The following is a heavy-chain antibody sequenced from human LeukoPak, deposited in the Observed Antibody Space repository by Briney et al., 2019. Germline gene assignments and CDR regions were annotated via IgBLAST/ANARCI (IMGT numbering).Heavy chain of an antibody. J-gene: IGHJ4*02. V-gene: IGHV1-18*01. CDR2: ISAYNGNT. D-gene: IGHD3-3*01. CDR1: GYTFTTYG. CDR3: ARDQQYDFWSGYSDY. Sequence: ASVTVSCKASGYTFTTYGISWVRQAPGQGLEWMGWISAYNGNTNYAQKLQGRVTMTTDTSTSTAYMELRSLRSDDTAVYYCARDQQYDFWSGYSDYWGQGTLVTVSS.